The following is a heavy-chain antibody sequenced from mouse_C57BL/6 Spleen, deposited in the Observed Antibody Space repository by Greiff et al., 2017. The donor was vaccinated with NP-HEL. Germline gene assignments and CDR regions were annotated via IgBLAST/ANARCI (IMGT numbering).Heavy chain of an antibody. V-gene: IGHV1-4*01. CDR2: INPSSGYT. Sequence: VQLQQSGAELARPGASVKMSCKASGYTFTSYTMHWVKQRPGQGLEWIGYINPSSGYTKYNQKFQDKATLPADKSSSTAYMQLSSLTSEDSAVYYCATSHYYGSSSLYFDYGGQGTTLTVSS. CDR1: GYTFTSYT. J-gene: IGHJ2*01. CDR3: ATSHYYGSSSLYFDY. D-gene: IGHD1-1*01.